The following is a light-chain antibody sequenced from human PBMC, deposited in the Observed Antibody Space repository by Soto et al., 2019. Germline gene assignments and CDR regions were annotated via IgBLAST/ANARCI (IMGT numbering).Light chain of an antibody. J-gene: IGKJ1*01. CDR3: QQYNIYSCT. V-gene: IGKV1-5*03. CDR1: ESISTW. Sequence: DIQMTQSPSTLSASVGDRVTITCRASESISTWLAWYQQKPGKAPNLLIYKASSLESGVPSRFSGSGSGTDFTLTISSLQPDDFATYYCQQYNIYSCTFGQGTKVDIK. CDR2: KAS.